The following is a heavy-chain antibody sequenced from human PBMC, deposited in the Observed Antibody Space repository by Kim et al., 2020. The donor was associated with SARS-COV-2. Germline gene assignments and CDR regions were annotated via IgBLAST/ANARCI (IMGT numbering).Heavy chain of an antibody. CDR2: ISGSGGST. J-gene: IGHJ6*02. V-gene: IGHV3-23*01. CDR1: GFTFSSYA. D-gene: IGHD1-1*01. CDR3: AKESTRTGEYYYYYGMDV. Sequence: GGSLRLSCAASGFTFSSYAMSWVRQAPGKGLEWVSAISGSGGSTYYADSVKGRFTISRDNSKNTLYLQMNSLRAEDTAVYYCAKESTRTGEYYYYYGMDVGGQGTTVSVSS.